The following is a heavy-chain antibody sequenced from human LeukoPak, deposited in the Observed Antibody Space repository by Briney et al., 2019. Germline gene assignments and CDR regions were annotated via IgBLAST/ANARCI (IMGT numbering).Heavy chain of an antibody. D-gene: IGHD2-15*01. CDR3: VRDLCSGGSCLDY. J-gene: IGHJ4*02. CDR2: INPNSGGT. Sequence: ASVKVSCKASGYTFTGYYMYWVRQAPGQGLEWMGWINPNSGGTNYGQKFQGRVTMTRDTSISTAYVELSRLRSDDTAVYYCVRDLCSGGSCLDYWGQGTLVTVSS. CDR1: GYTFTGYY. V-gene: IGHV1-2*02.